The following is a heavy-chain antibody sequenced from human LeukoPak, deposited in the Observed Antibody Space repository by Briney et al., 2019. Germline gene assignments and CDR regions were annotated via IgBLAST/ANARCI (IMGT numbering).Heavy chain of an antibody. J-gene: IGHJ4*02. CDR3: ARDRGTTVTTYPDY. D-gene: IGHD4-17*01. V-gene: IGHV1-2*02. Sequence: ASVKVSCKASGYTFTGYYMHWVRQAPGQGLEWMGWINPNSGGTNYAQKFQGRVPMTRDTSISTAYMELSRLRSDDTAVYYCARDRGTTVTTYPDYWGQGTLVTVSS. CDR2: INPNSGGT. CDR1: GYTFTGYY.